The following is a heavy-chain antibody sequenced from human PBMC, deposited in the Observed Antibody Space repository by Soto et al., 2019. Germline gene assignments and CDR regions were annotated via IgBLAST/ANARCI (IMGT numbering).Heavy chain of an antibody. V-gene: IGHV1-69*13. CDR1: GGTFSSYA. CDR2: IIPIFGTA. D-gene: IGHD3-22*01. J-gene: IGHJ4*02. CDR3: ASTIIPYYYDSSGYYFDY. Sequence: ASVKVSCKASGGTFSSYAISWVRQAPGQGLEWMGGIIPIFGTANYAQKFQGRVTITADESTSTAYMELSSLRSEDTAVYYCASTIIPYYYDSSGYYFDYWGQGTLVTVSS.